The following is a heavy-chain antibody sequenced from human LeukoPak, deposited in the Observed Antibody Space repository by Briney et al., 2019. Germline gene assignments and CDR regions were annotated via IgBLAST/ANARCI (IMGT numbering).Heavy chain of an antibody. CDR1: GFTFSSYW. J-gene: IGHJ4*02. V-gene: IGHV4-39*01. D-gene: IGHD3-10*01. CDR2: IYYSGST. Sequence: PGGSLRLSCAASGFTFSSYWMSWVRQPPGKGLEWIGSIYYSGSTYYNPSLKSRVTISVDTSKNQFSLKLSSVTAADTAVYYCARGRRIRIWFGELLDYWGQGTLVTVSS. CDR3: ARGRRIRIWFGELLDY.